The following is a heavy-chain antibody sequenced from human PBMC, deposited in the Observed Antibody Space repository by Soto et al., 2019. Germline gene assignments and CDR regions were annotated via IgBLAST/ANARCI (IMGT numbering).Heavy chain of an antibody. D-gene: IGHD2-8*01. J-gene: IGHJ4*02. CDR3: AKDPLMVPSRIDY. V-gene: IGHV3-23*01. CDR1: GFIFTTYA. CDR2: VSGSGDNT. Sequence: EVRLLESGGGLVPPGGSLRLSCAASGFIFTTYAMSWVRQTPGKGLEWVSTVSGSGDNTYYADSVKGRFTISRDNSKNTLYLQMYSLRAEDTAVYYCAKDPLMVPSRIDYWGQGTLVTVSS.